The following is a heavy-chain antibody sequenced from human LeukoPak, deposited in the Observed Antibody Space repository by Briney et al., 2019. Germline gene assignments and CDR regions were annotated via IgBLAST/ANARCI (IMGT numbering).Heavy chain of an antibody. CDR1: GFSLSTSGMR. CDR3: ARIRGGSGSYDY. J-gene: IGHJ4*02. V-gene: IGHV2-70*04. D-gene: IGHD6-19*01. CDR2: IDWDDDK. Sequence: SGPALVKPTQTLTLTCTFSGFSLSTSGMRVSWIRQPPGKALEWLARIDWDDDKFYSTSLKTRLTISKDTSKSQVVLTMTNMDPVDTATYYCARIRGGSGSYDYWGQGTLVTVSS.